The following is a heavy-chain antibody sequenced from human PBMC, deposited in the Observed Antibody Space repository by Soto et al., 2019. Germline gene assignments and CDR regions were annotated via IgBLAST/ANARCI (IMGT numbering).Heavy chain of an antibody. D-gene: IGHD1-26*01. CDR3: ARWDGVTNSDYYYGMDV. CDR1: GGSISSGGYY. Sequence: PSETLSLTCTVSGGSISSGGYYWSWIRQHPGKGLEWIGYIYYSGSTYYNPSLKSRVTISVDTSKNQFSLKLSSVTAADTAVYYCARWDGVTNSDYYYGMDVWGQGTTVTVSS. V-gene: IGHV4-31*03. CDR2: IYYSGST. J-gene: IGHJ6*02.